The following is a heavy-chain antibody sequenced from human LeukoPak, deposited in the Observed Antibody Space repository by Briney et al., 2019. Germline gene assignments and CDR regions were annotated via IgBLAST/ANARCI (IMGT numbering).Heavy chain of an antibody. Sequence: SETLSLTCTASGGSISSYYWSWIRQPAGKGVEWIGRIYTSGSTNYNPSLKSRVTMSVDTSKNQFSLKLSSVTAADTAVYYCARDYYDSSGYYADYWGQGTLVTVSS. CDR1: GGSISSYY. CDR2: IYTSGST. D-gene: IGHD3-22*01. J-gene: IGHJ4*02. CDR3: ARDYYDSSGYYADY. V-gene: IGHV4-4*07.